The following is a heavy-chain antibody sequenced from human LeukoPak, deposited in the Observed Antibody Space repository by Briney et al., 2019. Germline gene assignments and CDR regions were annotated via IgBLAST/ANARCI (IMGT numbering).Heavy chain of an antibody. V-gene: IGHV1-2*02. D-gene: IGHD3-9*01. CDR1: GYTFTGYY. CDR3: ARDYYDILTGYYEPDYYYGMDV. Sequence: ASVKVSCKASGYTFTGYYMHWVRQAPGQGLEWMGWINPNSGGTNYAQKFQGRVTMTRDTSISTAYMELSRLRSDDTAVYYCARDYYDILTGYYEPDYYYGMDVWGQGTTVTVSS. CDR2: INPNSGGT. J-gene: IGHJ6*02.